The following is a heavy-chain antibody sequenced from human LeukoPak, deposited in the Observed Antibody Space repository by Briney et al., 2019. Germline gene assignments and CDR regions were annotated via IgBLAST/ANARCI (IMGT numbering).Heavy chain of an antibody. D-gene: IGHD6-13*01. Sequence: GGSLRLSCAASGFTFSTYGMHWVRQAPAKGLEWVAFIRYDGSNKYYADSVKGRFTISRDNSKNTLYLQMNSLRAEDTAVYYCAKDNIAAAAFDYWGQGTLVTVSS. CDR3: AKDNIAAAAFDY. V-gene: IGHV3-30*02. CDR1: GFTFSTYG. CDR2: IRYDGSNK. J-gene: IGHJ4*02.